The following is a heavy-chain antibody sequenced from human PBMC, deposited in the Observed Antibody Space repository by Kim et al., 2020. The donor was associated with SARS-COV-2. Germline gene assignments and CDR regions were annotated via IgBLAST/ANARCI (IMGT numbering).Heavy chain of an antibody. D-gene: IGHD5-12*01. J-gene: IGHJ4*02. CDR2: IDPSDSYT. CDR1: GYSFTSYW. V-gene: IGHV5-10-1*01. Sequence: GESLKISCKGSGYSFTSYWISWVRQMPGKGLEWMGRIDPSDSYTNYSPSFQGHVTISADKSISTAYLQWSSLKASDTAMNYCARHDIGYSGYDAPFDYWGQGTLVTVSS. CDR3: ARHDIGYSGYDAPFDY.